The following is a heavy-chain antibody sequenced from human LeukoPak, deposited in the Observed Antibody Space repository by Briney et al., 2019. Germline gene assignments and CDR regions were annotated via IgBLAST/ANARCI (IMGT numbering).Heavy chain of an antibody. CDR2: ISYDGSNK. CDR3: ARESGEGPYYFDY. J-gene: IGHJ4*02. V-gene: IGHV3-30*04. CDR1: GFTFSSYA. Sequence: GGSLRLSCAASGFTFSSYAMHWVRQAPGKGLEWVAVISYDGSNKYYADSVKGRFTISRDNSKNTLYLQMNSLRAEDTAVCYCARESGEGPYYFDYWGQGTLVTVSS. D-gene: IGHD3-10*01.